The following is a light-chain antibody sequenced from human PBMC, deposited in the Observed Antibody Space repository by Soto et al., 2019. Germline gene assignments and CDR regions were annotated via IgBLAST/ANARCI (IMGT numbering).Light chain of an antibody. V-gene: IGLV4-69*01. CDR3: QTWGTGIRV. CDR2: LNSDGSH. CDR1: SGHSSYA. Sequence: QPVLTQSPSASASLGASVKLTCTLSSGHSSYAIAWHQQQPEQGPRYLMKLNSDGSHNKGDGIPDRFSGSSSGAERYLTIASLQSEDEAAYYCQTWGTGIRVFGGGTKLTVL. J-gene: IGLJ2*01.